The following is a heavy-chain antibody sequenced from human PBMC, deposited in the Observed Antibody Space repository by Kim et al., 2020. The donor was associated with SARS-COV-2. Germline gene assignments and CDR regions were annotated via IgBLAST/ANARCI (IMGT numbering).Heavy chain of an antibody. CDR1: GFTFSSYG. Sequence: GGSLRLSCAASGFTFSSYGMHWVRQAPGKGLEWVAVISYDGSNKYYADSVKGRFTISRDNSKNTLYLQMNSLRAEDTAVYYCAKDSAYYYDSSGLGEDWGQGTLVTVSS. V-gene: IGHV3-30*18. D-gene: IGHD3-22*01. CDR2: ISYDGSNK. CDR3: AKDSAYYYDSSGLGED. J-gene: IGHJ4*02.